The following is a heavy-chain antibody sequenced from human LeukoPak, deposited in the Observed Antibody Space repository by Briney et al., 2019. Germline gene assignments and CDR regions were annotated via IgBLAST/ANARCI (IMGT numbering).Heavy chain of an antibody. Sequence: GASVKVSCKASGYTFNTYGISWVRQAPGQRPEWMGWINTDNGNTRYAQKFQGRVTMTTDTSTSTAYMDLSSLRSDDTAVYYCARKGCTGDCYRFDPWGQGTLVTVSS. CDR2: INTDNGNT. D-gene: IGHD2-21*02. V-gene: IGHV1-18*01. J-gene: IGHJ5*02. CDR1: GYTFNTYG. CDR3: ARKGCTGDCYRFDP.